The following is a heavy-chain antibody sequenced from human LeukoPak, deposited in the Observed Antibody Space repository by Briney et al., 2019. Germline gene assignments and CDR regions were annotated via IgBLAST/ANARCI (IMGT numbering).Heavy chain of an antibody. CDR3: ARDATYYYYGMDV. V-gene: IGHV3-53*01. Sequence: HTGGSLRLSCAASGFTVSSNYMGWVRQAPGKGLEWVSVIYSGGSTYYADSVKGRFTISRDNSKNTLYLQMNSLRAEDTAVYYCARDATYYYYGMDVWGKGTTVTVSS. CDR1: GFTVSSNY. CDR2: IYSGGST. J-gene: IGHJ6*04.